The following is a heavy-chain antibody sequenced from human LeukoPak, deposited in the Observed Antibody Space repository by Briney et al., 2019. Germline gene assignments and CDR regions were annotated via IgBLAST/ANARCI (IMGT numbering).Heavy chain of an antibody. V-gene: IGHV2-5*02. J-gene: IGHJ4*02. D-gene: IGHD3-10*01. CDR3: AHLLSGSYLGGFDY. CDR1: GFSLSTSGVG. CDR2: IYWDDDK. Sequence: SGPTLVNPTQTLTLTCTFSGFSLSTSGVGVGWIRQPPGKALEWLALIYWDDDKRYRPSLKSRLTITKDTSKNQVVLTMTSMDPVDTATYYCAHLLSGSYLGGFDYWGQGTLVTVSS.